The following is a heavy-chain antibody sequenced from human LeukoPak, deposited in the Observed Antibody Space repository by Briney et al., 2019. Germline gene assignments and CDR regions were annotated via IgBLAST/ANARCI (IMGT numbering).Heavy chain of an antibody. CDR1: GGTFSSYA. D-gene: IGHD3-10*01. Sequence: SVKVSCKASGGTFSSYAISWVRQAPGQGLEWMGRIIPIFGTANYAQKFQGRVTITTDESTSTAYMELSSLRSEDTAVYFCARGVSGFGELLYYFDYWGQGTLVTVSS. CDR2: IIPIFGTA. CDR3: ARGVSGFGELLYYFDY. J-gene: IGHJ4*02. V-gene: IGHV1-69*05.